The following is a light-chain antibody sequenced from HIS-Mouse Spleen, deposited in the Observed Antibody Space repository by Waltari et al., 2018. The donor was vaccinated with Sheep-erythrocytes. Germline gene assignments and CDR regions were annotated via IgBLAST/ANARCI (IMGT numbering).Light chain of an antibody. V-gene: IGLV2-23*01. CDR2: EGS. CDR3: CSYAGSSTPWV. CDR1: SSDVGSYNL. J-gene: IGLJ3*02. Sequence: QSALTQPASVSGSPGQSITISCTGTSSDVGSYNLVSWYQQHPGKAPKLMIDEGSKRQSGVSNRFAGSKSGNTAALTISGLQAEDEADYYCCSYAGSSTPWVFGGGTKLTVL.